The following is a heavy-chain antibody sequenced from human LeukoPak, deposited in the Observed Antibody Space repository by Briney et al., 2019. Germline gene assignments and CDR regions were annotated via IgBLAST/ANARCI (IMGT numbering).Heavy chain of an antibody. J-gene: IGHJ4*02. CDR3: ARSASSGYLDV. CDR1: GSNFTNYW. Sequence: GESLKISYKTSGSNFTNYWIGWVRQMSGKGLEWMGIFHPGDSDTRYSPSFQGQVTFSADKSISTAYLQWSSLKASDTAMYFCARSASSGYLDVWGQGTLVTVSS. V-gene: IGHV5-51*01. D-gene: IGHD3-22*01. CDR2: FHPGDSDT.